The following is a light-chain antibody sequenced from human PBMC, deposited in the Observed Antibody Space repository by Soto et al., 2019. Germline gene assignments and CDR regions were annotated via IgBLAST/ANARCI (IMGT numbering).Light chain of an antibody. CDR3: QQSYSTPPFT. Sequence: MTQSPATLSVSPGERATITCRASQSISSYLNWYQQKPGKAPKLLIYAASSLQSGVPSRFSGSGSGTDFTLTISSLQPEDFATYYCQQSYSTPPFTFGPGTKVDIK. CDR2: AAS. CDR1: QSISSY. V-gene: IGKV1-39*01. J-gene: IGKJ3*01.